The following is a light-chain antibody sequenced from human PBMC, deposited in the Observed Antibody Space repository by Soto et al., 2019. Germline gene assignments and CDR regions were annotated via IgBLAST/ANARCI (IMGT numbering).Light chain of an antibody. V-gene: IGKV3-20*01. CDR3: QQYGDSIT. J-gene: IGKJ4*01. Sequence: IFLTQSPGSLSLSSGDRATLSCRATQTVRSSYLAWYLQRTGQAPKLLIYGAFNRAIGIPDRFSGSESGRDYNLTISSLDPEDSAVYYCQQYGDSITFGRGTKVEIK. CDR2: GAF. CDR1: QTVRSSY.